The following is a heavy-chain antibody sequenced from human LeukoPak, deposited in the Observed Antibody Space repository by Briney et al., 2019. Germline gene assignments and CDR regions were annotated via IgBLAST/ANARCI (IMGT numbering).Heavy chain of an antibody. CDR3: ARSSGKAVAGTAARKTSKYFQH. Sequence: SSETLSLTCAVYGGSFSGYYWSWIRQPPGKGLEWIGEINHSGSTNYNPSLKSRVTISVDTSKNQFSLKLSSVTAADTAVYYCARSSGKAVAGTAARKTSKYFQHWGQGTLVTVSS. J-gene: IGHJ1*01. D-gene: IGHD6-19*01. CDR1: GGSFSGYY. V-gene: IGHV4-34*01. CDR2: INHSGST.